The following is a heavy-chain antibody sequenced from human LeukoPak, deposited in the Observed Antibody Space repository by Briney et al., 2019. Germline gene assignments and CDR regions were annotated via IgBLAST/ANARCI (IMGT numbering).Heavy chain of an antibody. CDR3: ARVGANWNYGHNWFDP. Sequence: SVKVSCKASGGTFSSYAISWVRQAPGQGLEWMGGIIPIFGTANYAQKFQGRVTITADESTSTAYMELSSLRSEDTAVYYCARVGANWNYGHNWFDPWGQGGLVTVSS. D-gene: IGHD1-7*01. CDR1: GGTFSSYA. J-gene: IGHJ5*02. CDR2: IIPIFGTA. V-gene: IGHV1-69*13.